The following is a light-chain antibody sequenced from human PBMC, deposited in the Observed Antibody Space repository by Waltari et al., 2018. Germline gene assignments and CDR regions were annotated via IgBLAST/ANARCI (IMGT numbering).Light chain of an antibody. Sequence: QSALTKPASVSGSPGQSITISCTGTSSDVGSYNYVSGYQQHPGKARKLLIYDVSERPSGVSVRCSGSKSGNTASLTICVLQAEEEEDYSCTSDTGSRSWVFGGGTKLAVL. CDR1: SSDVGSYNY. J-gene: IGLJ3*02. V-gene: IGLV2-14*01. CDR3: TSDTGSRSWV. CDR2: DVS.